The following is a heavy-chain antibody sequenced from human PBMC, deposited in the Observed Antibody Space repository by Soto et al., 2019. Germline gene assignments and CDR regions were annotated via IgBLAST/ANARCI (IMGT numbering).Heavy chain of an antibody. CDR3: AKDGSTNRVGHSNYKY. D-gene: IGHD4-4*01. CDR1: GYTFTSYS. V-gene: IGHV1-3*01. CDR2: INPGNGDT. Sequence: QAQLVQSGTVVKMPGASVKVSCRASGYTFTSYSIHWVRQAPGQSLEWMGWINPGNGDTEYSQKFQGRVSITRDTSANTAYMELSSLGSDDTAVYYCAKDGSTNRVGHSNYKYWGQGTLVIVSS. J-gene: IGHJ4*02.